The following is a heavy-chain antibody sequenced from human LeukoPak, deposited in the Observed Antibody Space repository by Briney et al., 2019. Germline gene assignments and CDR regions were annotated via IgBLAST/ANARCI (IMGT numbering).Heavy chain of an antibody. V-gene: IGHV3-21*01. CDR3: TRGPTLIGVAGTWPLDY. CDR2: ISSGSTYK. J-gene: IGHJ4*02. D-gene: IGHD6-19*01. CDR1: GFTFSDYS. Sequence: GGSLRLSCAASGFTFSDYSMHWVRQAPGKGLKWVSSISSGSTYKYSADSLKGRFTISRDNAKNSLYLQMNSLRAEDSAVYYCTRGPTLIGVAGTWPLDYWGQGTLVTVSS.